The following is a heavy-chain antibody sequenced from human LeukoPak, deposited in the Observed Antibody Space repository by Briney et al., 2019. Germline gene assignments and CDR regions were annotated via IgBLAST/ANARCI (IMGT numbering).Heavy chain of an antibody. D-gene: IGHD6-13*01. CDR3: ARGYSWDYYYYGMDV. CDR2: IYNSGST. J-gene: IGHJ6*04. V-gene: IGHV4-59*01. CDR1: GVSISSYY. Sequence: PSETVSFTCTVSGVSISSYYWSWIRQPPGKGLEWIGYIYNSGSTNYTHSVKSLHSIAVDTSKNQFTLKLSSVTAADTAVYYCARGYSWDYYYYGMDVCGEGTTVTVSS.